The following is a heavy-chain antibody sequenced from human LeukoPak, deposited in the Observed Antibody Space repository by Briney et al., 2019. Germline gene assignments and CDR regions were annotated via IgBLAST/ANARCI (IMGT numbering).Heavy chain of an antibody. V-gene: IGHV3-7*03. D-gene: IGHD4-23*01. CDR1: GFTFRHYY. CDR3: ARRSGGNSGPFDY. J-gene: IGHJ4*02. Sequence: GGSLRLSCAASGFTFRHYYMNWVRLAPGKGLAWVANIREDGSDDTYEASVKGRFTISRDNSKNTVYLQMNNLGADDTALYYCARRSGGNSGPFDYWGQGTLVAVSS. CDR2: IREDGSDD.